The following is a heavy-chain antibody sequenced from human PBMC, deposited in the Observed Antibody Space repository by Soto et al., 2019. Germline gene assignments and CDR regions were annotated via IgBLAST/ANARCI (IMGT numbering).Heavy chain of an antibody. CDR3: ASPVGRDSSSFNYGMDV. CDR2: INHSGST. V-gene: IGHV4-34*01. D-gene: IGHD6-13*01. CDR1: DVNFRCYG. Sequence: PSVTMSLTSTVYDVNFRCYGWSWIRQPPGKGLEWIGEINHSGSTNYNPSLKSRVTISVDTSKNQFSLKLSSVTAADTAVYYCASPVGRDSSSFNYGMDVWGQGTTVTVSS. J-gene: IGHJ6*02.